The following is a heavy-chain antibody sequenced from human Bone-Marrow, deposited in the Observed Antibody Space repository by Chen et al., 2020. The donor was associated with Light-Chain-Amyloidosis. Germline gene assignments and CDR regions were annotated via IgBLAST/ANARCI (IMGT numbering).Heavy chain of an antibody. V-gene: IGHV4-39*01. Sequence: QLQLQESGPGLVKPSETLSLTCTVSGGSISSSSYYWGWIRQPPGKGLEWIGSIYYSGSTYYNPSLKSRVTISVDTAKNHFSLKXXXXTAADTAVYYCARQYYDFWSGSYYFDYWGQGTLVTVSS. J-gene: IGHJ4*02. CDR3: ARQYYDFWSGSYYFDY. D-gene: IGHD3-3*01. CDR2: IYYSGST. CDR1: GGSISSSSYY.